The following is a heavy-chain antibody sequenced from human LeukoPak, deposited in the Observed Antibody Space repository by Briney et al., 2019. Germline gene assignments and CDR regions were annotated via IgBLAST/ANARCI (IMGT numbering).Heavy chain of an antibody. D-gene: IGHD2-2*01. CDR1: GFTFSSYS. Sequence: GGSLRLSCAASGFTFSSYSMNWVRQAPGKGLEWVSSISSSSSYIYYADSVKGRFTISRDNAKNSLYLQMNSLRAEDTAVYYCAREWTARSTSRNQDWGQGTLVTVSS. CDR3: AREWTARSTSRNQD. CDR2: ISSSSSYI. V-gene: IGHV3-21*01. J-gene: IGHJ4*02.